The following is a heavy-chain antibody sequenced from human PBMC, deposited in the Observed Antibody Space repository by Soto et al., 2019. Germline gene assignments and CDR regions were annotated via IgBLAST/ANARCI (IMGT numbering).Heavy chain of an antibody. J-gene: IGHJ4*02. V-gene: IGHV3-23*01. CDR1: GLTFSTYT. Sequence: EVQLLESGGGLVQPGGSLRLSCAASGLTFSTYTMTWVRQAPGKGLEWVSGISASGGETYYADSVRGRFTISRDNSKNTLYLQMNSLRAEDTAVYYCAKFALYDSSGYPHFDYWGQGTLVTVSS. CDR3: AKFALYDSSGYPHFDY. D-gene: IGHD3-22*01. CDR2: ISASGGET.